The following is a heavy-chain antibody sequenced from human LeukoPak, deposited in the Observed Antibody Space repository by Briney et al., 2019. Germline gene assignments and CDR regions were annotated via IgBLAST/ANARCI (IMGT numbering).Heavy chain of an antibody. V-gene: IGHV1-18*01. Sequence: GESLKISCKGSGYTFTSYGISWVRQAPGQGLEWMGWISAYNGNTNYAQKLQGRVTMTTDTSTSTAYMELRSLRSDDTAVYYCARDRGELHLDYWGQGTLVTVSS. CDR3: ARDRGELHLDY. D-gene: IGHD1-26*01. CDR2: ISAYNGNT. J-gene: IGHJ4*02. CDR1: GYTFTSYG.